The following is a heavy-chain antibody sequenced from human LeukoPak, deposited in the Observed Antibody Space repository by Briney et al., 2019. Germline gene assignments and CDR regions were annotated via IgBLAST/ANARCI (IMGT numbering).Heavy chain of an antibody. CDR3: ARVDTIFGVVIGHDY. D-gene: IGHD3-3*01. J-gene: IGHJ4*02. CDR2: IYYSGST. Sequence: SEGLSLTCTVSGGSISSYYWSWIRQPPGKGLEWIGYIYYSGSTNYNPSLKSRVTISVDTSKNQFSLKLSSVTAADTAVYYCARVDTIFGVVIGHDYWGQGTLVTVSS. V-gene: IGHV4-59*08. CDR1: GGSISSYY.